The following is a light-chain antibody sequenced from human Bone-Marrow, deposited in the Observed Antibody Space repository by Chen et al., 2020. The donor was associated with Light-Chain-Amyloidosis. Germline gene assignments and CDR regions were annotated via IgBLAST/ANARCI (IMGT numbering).Light chain of an antibody. V-gene: IGLV2-14*01. Sequence: QSALTQPASVSGSPGQSITTSCTGTSSDVGGDNHVSWYQQHPDKAPILMLYEVTSRPSWVPDRFSCSKSDNTASLTISGLQAEDEADYFCSSYTSTNTLVFGSGTRVTVL. CDR1: SSDVGGDNH. J-gene: IGLJ1*01. CDR2: EVT. CDR3: SSYTSTNTLV.